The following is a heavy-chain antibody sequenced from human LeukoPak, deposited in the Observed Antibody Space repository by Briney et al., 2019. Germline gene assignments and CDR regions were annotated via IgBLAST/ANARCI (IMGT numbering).Heavy chain of an antibody. V-gene: IGHV3-64D*06. Sequence: GGSLRLSCSASGITFSGHAMHWVRQAPGKGLEYVSAISDSGGMTFYADSVKGRFTISRDNSKNTLYLQMSSLRGEDTAVYYCYVGGWTEDIDNWGQGTLVTVSS. CDR3: YVGGWTEDIDN. J-gene: IGHJ4*02. D-gene: IGHD6-19*01. CDR1: GITFSGHA. CDR2: ISDSGGMT.